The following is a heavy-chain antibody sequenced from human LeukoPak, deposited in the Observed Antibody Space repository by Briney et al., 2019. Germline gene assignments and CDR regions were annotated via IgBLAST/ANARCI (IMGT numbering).Heavy chain of an antibody. CDR3: AASGYSGYDIDY. J-gene: IGHJ4*02. CDR1: GGSISIYY. D-gene: IGHD5-12*01. V-gene: IGHV4-59*01. Sequence: SETLSLTCTVSGGSISIYYWSWIRQPPGKGLEWIGYIYYSGSTNYNPSLKSRVTISVDTSKNQFSLKLSSVTAADTAVYYCAASGYSGYDIDYWGQGTLVTVSS. CDR2: IYYSGST.